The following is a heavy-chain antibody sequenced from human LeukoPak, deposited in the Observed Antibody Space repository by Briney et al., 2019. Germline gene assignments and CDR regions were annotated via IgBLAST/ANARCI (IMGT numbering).Heavy chain of an antibody. CDR3: ARHKGSYSHLDS. CDR1: GDSISTSGYY. Sequence: PSETLSLTCTVSGDSISTSGYYWGWIRQPPGKGLEWIGSIYFSGSTYYNPSFKNRVSISVDTSKNQFSLKLTPVTAADTAVYYCARHKGSYSHLDSWGQGTLVTVSS. D-gene: IGHD1-26*01. V-gene: IGHV4-39*01. J-gene: IGHJ4*02. CDR2: IYFSGST.